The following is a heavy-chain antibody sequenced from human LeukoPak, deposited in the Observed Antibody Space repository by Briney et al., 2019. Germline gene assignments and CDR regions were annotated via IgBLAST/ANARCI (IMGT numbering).Heavy chain of an antibody. Sequence: GASVKVSCKASGYTFTGYYMHWVRQAPGQGLEWMGWINPNSGGTNYAQKFQGRVTMTRDTSISTAYMELSRLRSDDTAVYYCARVDYGDPDETFDYWGQGTLVTVSS. CDR2: INPNSGGT. V-gene: IGHV1-2*02. J-gene: IGHJ4*02. CDR3: ARVDYGDPDETFDY. D-gene: IGHD4-17*01. CDR1: GYTFTGYY.